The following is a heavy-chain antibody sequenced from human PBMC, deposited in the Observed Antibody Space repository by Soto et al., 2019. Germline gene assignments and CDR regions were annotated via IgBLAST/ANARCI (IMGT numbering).Heavy chain of an antibody. CDR1: GGSISSGGYS. CDR3: ARRYGDYFDF. V-gene: IGHV4-30-2*01. D-gene: IGHD4-17*01. J-gene: IGHJ4*02. Sequence: SETLSLTCTVSGGSISSGGYSWSWIRQPPGKGLEWIGYIYHSGSTYYNPSLKSRATISVATSKNQFSLKLSSVTAADTAVYYCARRYGDYFDFWGQGTLVTVSS. CDR2: IYHSGST.